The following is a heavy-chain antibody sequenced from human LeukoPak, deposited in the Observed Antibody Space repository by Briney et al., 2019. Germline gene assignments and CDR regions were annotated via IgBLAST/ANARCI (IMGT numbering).Heavy chain of an antibody. CDR1: GGSISSYY. CDR2: IYYSGST. Sequence: TSETLSLTCTVSGGSISSYYWSWIRQPPGKGLEWIGYIYYSGSTNYNPSLKSRVTISVDTSKNQFSLKLSSVTAADTAVYYCARGPGQLTSECFDSWGQGILVTVSS. J-gene: IGHJ5*01. CDR3: ARGPGQLTSECFDS. D-gene: IGHD6-13*01. V-gene: IGHV4-59*01.